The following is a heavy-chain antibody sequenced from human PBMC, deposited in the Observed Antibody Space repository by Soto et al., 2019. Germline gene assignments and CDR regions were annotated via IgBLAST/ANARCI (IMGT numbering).Heavy chain of an antibody. J-gene: IGHJ4*02. V-gene: IGHV3-30*18. CDR3: AKEREGWLPPTGYYFDY. Sequence: GGSLRLSCAASGFTFSSYGMHWVRQAPGKGLEWVAVISYDGSNKYYADSVKGRFTISRDNSKNTLYLQMNSLRAEDTAVYYCAKEREGWLPPTGYYFDYWGQGTMVTVSS. D-gene: IGHD5-12*01. CDR2: ISYDGSNK. CDR1: GFTFSSYG.